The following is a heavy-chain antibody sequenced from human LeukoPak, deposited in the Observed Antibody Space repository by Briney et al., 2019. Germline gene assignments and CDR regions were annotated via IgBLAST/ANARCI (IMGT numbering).Heavy chain of an antibody. CDR1: GFTFSSYA. CDR2: ISGSGGST. CDR3: AKDLSYCSGGSCYWDTIENVDY. Sequence: PGGSLRLSCAASGFTFSSYAMSWVRQAPGKGLEWVSAISGSGGSTYYADSVKGRFTISRDNSKNTLYLQMNSLRAEDTAVYYCAKDLSYCSGGSCYWDTIENVDYWGQGTLVTVSS. V-gene: IGHV3-23*01. J-gene: IGHJ4*02. D-gene: IGHD2-15*01.